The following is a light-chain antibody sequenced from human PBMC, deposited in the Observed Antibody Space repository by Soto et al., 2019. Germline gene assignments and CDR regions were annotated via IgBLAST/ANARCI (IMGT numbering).Light chain of an antibody. CDR3: QSYDSSLYV. CDR1: SSNIGAGYD. J-gene: IGLJ1*01. Sequence: QSVLTQPPSVSGAPGQRVTISCTGSSSNIGAGYDVHWYQQLPGTAPKLPIYGNSNRPSGVPDRFSGSKSGTSASLAITGLQAEDEADYYCQSYDSSLYVFGTG. CDR2: GNS. V-gene: IGLV1-40*01.